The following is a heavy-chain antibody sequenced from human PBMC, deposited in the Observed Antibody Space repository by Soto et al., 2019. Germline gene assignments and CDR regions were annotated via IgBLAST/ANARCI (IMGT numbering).Heavy chain of an antibody. CDR1: GDSINNGDCY. J-gene: IGHJ3*02. CDR3: AREKEDDSGDYNAFDI. CDR2: IYYSGTK. Sequence: QVQLQESGPGLVKPSQTLSLTCTVSGDSINNGDCYWSWLRQLPGKGLAWIGYIYYSGTKYYNPSLKSRVSMSVDTSKNQFSLNLTSVTAADTAVYYCAREKEDDSGDYNAFDIWGQGTVVTVSS. V-gene: IGHV4-31*03. D-gene: IGHD4-17*01.